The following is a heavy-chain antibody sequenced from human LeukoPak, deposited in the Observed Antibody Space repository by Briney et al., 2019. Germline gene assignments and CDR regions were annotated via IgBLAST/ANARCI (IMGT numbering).Heavy chain of an antibody. D-gene: IGHD1-26*01. V-gene: IGHV4-30-4*08. CDR3: ARDINSGSNWFDP. Sequence: SSQTLSLTCTVSGGSISSGDYYWRWIRQPPGKGLEWIGYIYYSGSTYYNPSLKSRVTISVNTTKNQFSLKLSSVTAADTAVYYCARDINSGSNWFDPWGQGTLVTVSS. CDR2: IYYSGST. J-gene: IGHJ5*02. CDR1: GGSISSGDYY.